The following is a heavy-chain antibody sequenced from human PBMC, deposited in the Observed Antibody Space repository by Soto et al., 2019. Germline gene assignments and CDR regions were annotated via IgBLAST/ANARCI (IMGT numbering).Heavy chain of an antibody. D-gene: IGHD3-3*01. J-gene: IGHJ4*02. CDR3: ASGGDSDFWSGYYRTTNYFFDY. Sequence: GGSLRLSCAASGFTFSSYSMNWVRQAPGKGLEWVSYISSSSSTIYYADSVKGRFTISRDNAKNSLYLQMNSLRAEDTAVYYCASGGDSDFWSGYYRTTNYFFDYWGQGTLVTVSS. CDR2: ISSSSSTI. CDR1: GFTFSSYS. V-gene: IGHV3-48*01.